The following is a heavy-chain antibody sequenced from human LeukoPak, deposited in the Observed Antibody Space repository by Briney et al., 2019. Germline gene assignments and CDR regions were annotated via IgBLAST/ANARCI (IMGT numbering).Heavy chain of an antibody. D-gene: IGHD5/OR15-5a*01. V-gene: IGHV3-48*03. CDR3: ARAPRVADYFDY. CDR1: GFTFSSYE. CDR2: ISSSGSTI. J-gene: IGHJ4*02. Sequence: HGGSLRLSCAASGFTFSSYEMNWVRQAPGKGLEWVSYISSSGSTIYYADSVKGRFTISRDNAKNSLYLQMNSLRAEDTAVYYCARAPRVADYFDYWGQGTLVTVSS.